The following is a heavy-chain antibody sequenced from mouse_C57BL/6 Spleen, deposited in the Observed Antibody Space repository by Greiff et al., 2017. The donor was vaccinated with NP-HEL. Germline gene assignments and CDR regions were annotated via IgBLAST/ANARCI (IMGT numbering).Heavy chain of an antibody. D-gene: IGHD1-1*01. V-gene: IGHV1-69*01. J-gene: IGHJ4*01. CDR1: GYTFTSYW. Sequence: QVQLQQPGAELVMPGASVKLSCKASGYTFTSYWMHWVKQRPGQGLEWIGEIDPSDSYTNYNQKFKGKSTLTVDKSSSTADMQLSSLTSEDSAVYYCARRDYYGSLYYAMDYWGQGTSVTVSS. CDR2: IDPSDSYT. CDR3: ARRDYYGSLYYAMDY.